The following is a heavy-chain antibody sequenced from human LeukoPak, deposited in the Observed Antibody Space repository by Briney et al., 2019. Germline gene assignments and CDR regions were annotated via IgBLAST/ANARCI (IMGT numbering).Heavy chain of an antibody. CDR2: IYYSGST. CDR3: ARRALRTIFGVVSRFDP. Sequence: SETLSLTCTVSGGSVSSGSYYWSWIRQPPGKGLEWIGYIYYSGSTYYNPSLKSRVTISVDTSKNQFSLKLSSVTAADTAVYYCARRALRTIFGVVSRFDPWGQGTLVTVSS. D-gene: IGHD3-3*01. V-gene: IGHV4-61*01. CDR1: GGSVSSGSYY. J-gene: IGHJ5*02.